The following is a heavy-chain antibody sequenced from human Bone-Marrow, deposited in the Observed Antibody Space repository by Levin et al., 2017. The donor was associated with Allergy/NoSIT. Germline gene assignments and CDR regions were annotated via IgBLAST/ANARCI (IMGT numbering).Heavy chain of an antibody. CDR3: AKHPARVFSIGASGISYYDS. D-gene: IGHD3-10*01. CDR1: GFTFENYA. V-gene: IGHV3-23*01. CDR2: LTGSGAST. Sequence: GESLKISCTVSGFTFENYAMSWVRQTPGKGLEWVSALTGSGASTLYAGTVKGRFTISRDNSKNTLFLQLSNLRVEDTAVYYCAKHPARVFSIGASGISYYDSWGQGTLVTVSS. J-gene: IGHJ4*02.